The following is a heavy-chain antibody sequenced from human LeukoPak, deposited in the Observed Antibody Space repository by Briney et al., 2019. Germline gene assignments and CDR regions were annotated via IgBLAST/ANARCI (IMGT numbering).Heavy chain of an antibody. Sequence: SETLALTCAVYGGSFSGYYWSWIRQPPGKGLEWIGEINHSGSTNYNPSLKSRVTISVDTSKNQFSLKLSSVTAADTAVYYCARARLISSGWYGPICWFDPWGQGTLVTVSS. CDR3: ARARLISSGWYGPICWFDP. CDR1: GGSFSGYY. J-gene: IGHJ5*02. D-gene: IGHD6-19*01. V-gene: IGHV4-34*01. CDR2: INHSGST.